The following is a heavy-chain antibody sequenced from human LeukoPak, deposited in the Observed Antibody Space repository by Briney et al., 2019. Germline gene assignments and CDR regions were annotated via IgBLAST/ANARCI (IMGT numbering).Heavy chain of an antibody. CDR2: IIPIFGTT. V-gene: IGHV1-69*13. Sequence: SVKVSCKASGGTFSSYAISWVRQAPGQGLEWMGGIIPIFGTTNYAQKFQGRVTITADESTSTAYMELSSLRSEDTAVYYCARVVIRWELLVWFDPWGQGTLVTVSS. CDR1: GGTFSSYA. J-gene: IGHJ5*02. D-gene: IGHD1-26*01. CDR3: ARVVIRWELLVWFDP.